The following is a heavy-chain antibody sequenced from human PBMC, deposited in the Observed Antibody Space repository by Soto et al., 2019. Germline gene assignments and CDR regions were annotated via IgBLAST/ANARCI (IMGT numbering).Heavy chain of an antibody. CDR2: IYSVGTT. V-gene: IGHV3-66*01. D-gene: IGHD3-9*01. CDR3: ARGRSRNNILTE. CDR1: GVTVSSDY. J-gene: IGHJ4*02. Sequence: EVQLVESGGGLVQPGGSLRLSWAASGVTVSSDYMSWVRQAPGKGLEWVSIIYSVGTTYYADSVKGRFTISRDDSKNTLYLQMNSLRVEDTAVYYCARGRSRNNILTEWGQGRLVNVSS.